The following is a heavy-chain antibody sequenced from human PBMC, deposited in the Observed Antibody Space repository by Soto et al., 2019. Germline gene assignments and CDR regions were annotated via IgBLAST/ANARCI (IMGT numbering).Heavy chain of an antibody. Sequence: PGEALKISCKGSGCSVTSYWSSWVRQMPGKGLEWMGRIDPSDSYTNYSPSFQGHVTISADKSISTAYLQWSSLKASDTAMYYCARNRRKVLRFLEWSNSYNWFDPWGQGTLVTVSS. CDR1: GCSVTSYW. D-gene: IGHD3-3*01. V-gene: IGHV5-10-1*01. CDR3: ARNRRKVLRFLEWSNSYNWFDP. CDR2: IDPSDSYT. J-gene: IGHJ5*02.